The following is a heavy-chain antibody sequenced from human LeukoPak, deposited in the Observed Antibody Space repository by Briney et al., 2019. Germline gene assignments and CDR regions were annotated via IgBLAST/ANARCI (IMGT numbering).Heavy chain of an antibody. J-gene: IGHJ2*01. V-gene: IGHV4-39*07. CDR1: GGSISSSTYY. CDR3: ARVYYSNSYDYWYFDL. Sequence: PSETLSLTCTVSGGSISSSTYYWGWIRQPPGKGLEWIGSIYYRGSTYYNPSLKSRVTISVDTSKNLFSLKLSSVTAADTAVYYCARVYYSNSYDYWYFDLWGRGTLVTVSS. D-gene: IGHD6-13*01. CDR2: IYYRGST.